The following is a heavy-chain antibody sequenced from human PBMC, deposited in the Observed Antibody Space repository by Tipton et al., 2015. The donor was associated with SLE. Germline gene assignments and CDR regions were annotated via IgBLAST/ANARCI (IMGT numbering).Heavy chain of an antibody. V-gene: IGHV4-59*01. D-gene: IGHD4-23*01. J-gene: IGHJ5*02. CDR1: GGSISRYF. Sequence: TLSLTCTVSGGSISRYFLRLFPQPPAKGLEWVGYVHYSGSTNHNPSPKSQATISLDTSKNQFSLKVTSVTAADTAVYYCAGGGYGGSLLGWIDTWGKGTPVTVSS. CDR3: AGGGYGGSLLGWIDT. CDR2: VHYSGST.